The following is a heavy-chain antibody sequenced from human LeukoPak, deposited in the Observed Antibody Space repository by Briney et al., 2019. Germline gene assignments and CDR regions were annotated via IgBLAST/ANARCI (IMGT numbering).Heavy chain of an antibody. V-gene: IGHV4-59*11. CDR3: ARDLVTVTKGFDI. Sequence: SDTLSLTCAVSADSFSSHYWTWIRQAPGKGLEWIGYISYIGSTNYNPSLKSRVTISIDTSKNQFSLKLSSVTAADSAVYYCARDLVTVTKGFDIWGQGTMVRVSS. CDR2: ISYIGST. D-gene: IGHD4-17*01. J-gene: IGHJ3*02. CDR1: ADSFSSHY.